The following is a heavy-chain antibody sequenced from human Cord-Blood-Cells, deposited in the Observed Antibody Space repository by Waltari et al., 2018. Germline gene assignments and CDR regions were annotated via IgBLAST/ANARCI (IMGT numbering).Heavy chain of an antibody. Sequence: QVQLVQSGAEVKKPGDSVKVSCKASGYTFTSYGISSVRQAPGQGLEWMGWISAYNGNTNYAQKLQGRVTMTTDTSTSTAYMELRSLRSDDTAVYYCAREKAAAGTYYYYGMDVWGQGTTVTVSS. CDR3: AREKAAAGTYYYYGMDV. J-gene: IGHJ6*02. V-gene: IGHV1-18*01. D-gene: IGHD6-13*01. CDR2: ISAYNGNT. CDR1: GYTFTSYG.